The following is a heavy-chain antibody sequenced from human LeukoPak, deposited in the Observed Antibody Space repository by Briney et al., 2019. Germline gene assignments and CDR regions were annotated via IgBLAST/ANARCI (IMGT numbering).Heavy chain of an antibody. J-gene: IGHJ3*02. V-gene: IGHV1-46*01. CDR1: GGTFSSYA. CDR3: AREKPPGPDAFDI. CDR2: INPSGGST. Sequence: GSSVKVSCKASGGTFSSYAISWVRQAPGQGLEWMGIINPSGGSTSYAQKFQGRVAMTRDTSTSTVYMELSSLRSEDTAVYYCAREKPPGPDAFDIWGQGTMVTVSS.